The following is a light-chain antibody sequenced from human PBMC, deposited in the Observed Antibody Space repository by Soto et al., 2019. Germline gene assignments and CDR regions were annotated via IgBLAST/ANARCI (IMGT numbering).Light chain of an antibody. CDR1: QSISSW. CDR3: QQYNSYVT. V-gene: IGKV1-5*03. Sequence: DIQMTQSPSTLSASVGDSVTITCRASQSISSWLAWYQQKPGKAPKLLIYKASSLESGVPSRFSGSGSGTEFTLTISSLQPDDFATYYCQQYNSYVTFGRRTKVEIK. J-gene: IGKJ4*01. CDR2: KAS.